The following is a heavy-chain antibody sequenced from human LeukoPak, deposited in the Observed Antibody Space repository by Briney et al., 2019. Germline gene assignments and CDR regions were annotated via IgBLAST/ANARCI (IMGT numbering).Heavy chain of an antibody. D-gene: IGHD5-24*01. V-gene: IGHV4-34*01. CDR3: ARLKMATVTSPYYFDF. J-gene: IGHJ4*02. CDR1: GGSFSGYY. Sequence: EPSETLSLTCAVYGGSFSGYYWSWIRQPPGKGLRWIVTIYYIGTTYYNPSLKSRVTISVDTSKHQFSLNLNSVTAADTAVYYCARLKMATVTSPYYFDFWGQGALITVSS. CDR2: IYYIGTT.